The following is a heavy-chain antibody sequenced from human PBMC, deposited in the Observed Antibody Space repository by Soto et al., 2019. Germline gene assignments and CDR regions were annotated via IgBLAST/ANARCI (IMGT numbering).Heavy chain of an antibody. CDR1: GGSISSGGYY. J-gene: IGHJ6*02. CDR3: ARGILGYCSGGSCAYYYYGMDV. Sequence: QVQLQESGPGLVKPSQTLSLTCTVSGGSISSGGYYWSWIRQHPGKGLEWIGYIYYSGSTYYNPSLKSRVTISVDTSKNQFSLKLSSVTAADTAVYYCARGILGYCSGGSCAYYYYGMDVWGQGTTVTVSS. CDR2: IYYSGST. D-gene: IGHD2-15*01. V-gene: IGHV4-31*03.